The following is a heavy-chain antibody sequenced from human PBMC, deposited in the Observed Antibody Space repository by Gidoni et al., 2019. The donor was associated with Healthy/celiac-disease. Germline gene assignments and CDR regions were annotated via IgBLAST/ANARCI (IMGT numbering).Heavy chain of an antibody. D-gene: IGHD2-2*01. CDR2: IIPIFGTA. CDR1: GGTFSSYA. CDR3: ARDRGNCSSTSCYDWFDP. J-gene: IGHJ5*02. V-gene: IGHV1-69*01. Sequence: QVQLVQSGAEVKKPGSSVKVSCKASGGTFSSYAISWVRQAPGQGLGWMGGIIPIFGTANYAQKFQGRVTITADESTSTAYMELSSLRSEDTAVYYCARDRGNCSSTSCYDWFDPWGQGTLVTVSS.